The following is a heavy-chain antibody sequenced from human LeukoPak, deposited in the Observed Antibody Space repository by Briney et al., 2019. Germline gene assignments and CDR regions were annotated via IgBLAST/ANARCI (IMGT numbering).Heavy chain of an antibody. CDR1: GFTFSSYA. CDR2: TSDNGVNT. CDR3: ADRLTMATLRNA. V-gene: IGHV3-23*01. D-gene: IGHD4/OR15-4a*01. Sequence: PGGSLRLSCAASGFTFSSYAMSWVRQAPGKGLDWVSATSDNGVNTYYADSVRGRFTISRDNSKDTLYLQMNGLRADDTAVYYCADRLTMATLRNAWGQGALVTVSS. J-gene: IGHJ5*02.